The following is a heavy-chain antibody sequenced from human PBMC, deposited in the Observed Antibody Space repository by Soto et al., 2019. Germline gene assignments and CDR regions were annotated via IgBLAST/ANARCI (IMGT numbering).Heavy chain of an antibody. CDR2: IYYSGST. Sequence: SETLSLTCTVSGGSISSSYWSWIRQPPGKGLEWIGDIYYSGSTNYNPSLKSRVTISVDTSKNQFSLKLSSVTAADTAVYYCAKAGYSYGYYFDYWGQGTLVTVSS. D-gene: IGHD5-18*01. CDR3: AKAGYSYGYYFDY. J-gene: IGHJ4*02. CDR1: GGSISSSY. V-gene: IGHV4-59*01.